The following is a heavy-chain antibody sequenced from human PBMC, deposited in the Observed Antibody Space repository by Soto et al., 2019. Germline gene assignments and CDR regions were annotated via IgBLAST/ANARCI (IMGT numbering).Heavy chain of an antibody. Sequence: QVQLVQSGAEVKKPGSSVKVSCKASGGTFSSYTISWVRQAPGQGLEWMGRSIPILGIANYAQKFQGRVTITAHKSTSTAYMELSSLRSEDTAVYYCARQKNIVATIPKPDAFDIWGQGTMVTVSS. CDR2: SIPILGIA. D-gene: IGHD5-12*01. J-gene: IGHJ3*02. CDR1: GGTFSSYT. V-gene: IGHV1-69*02. CDR3: ARQKNIVATIPKPDAFDI.